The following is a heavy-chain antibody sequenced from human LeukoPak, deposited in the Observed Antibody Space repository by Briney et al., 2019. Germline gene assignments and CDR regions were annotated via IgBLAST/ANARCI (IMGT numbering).Heavy chain of an antibody. Sequence: GGSLRLSCAASGFTFSSYWMHWVRQAPGKGLVWVSRINSDGSSTAYADSVKGRFTISRDNSKNSQYLQMNSLRVEDTAVYYCAGGSGSYYKGFAWGQGTLVTVSS. CDR2: INSDGSST. CDR1: GFTFSSYW. D-gene: IGHD3-10*01. CDR3: AGGSGSYYKGFA. V-gene: IGHV3-74*01. J-gene: IGHJ5*02.